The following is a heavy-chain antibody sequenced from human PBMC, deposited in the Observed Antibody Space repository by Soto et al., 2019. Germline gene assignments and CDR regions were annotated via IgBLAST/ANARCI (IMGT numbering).Heavy chain of an antibody. CDR3: AAAAYYYDISGYYPPYYYYYGMDV. J-gene: IGHJ6*02. D-gene: IGHD3-22*01. V-gene: IGHV1-58*01. CDR2: IVVGSGNT. CDR1: GFTFTSSA. Sequence: SVKVSCKASGFTFTSSAVQWVRQARGQRLEWIGWIVVGSGNTNYAQKFQERVTITRDMSTSTAYMELSSLRSEDTAVYYCAAAAYYYDISGYYPPYYYYYGMDVWGQGTTVTVSS.